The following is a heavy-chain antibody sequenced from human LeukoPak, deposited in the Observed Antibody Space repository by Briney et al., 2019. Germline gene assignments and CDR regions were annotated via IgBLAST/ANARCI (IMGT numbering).Heavy chain of an antibody. CDR1: GGSISSYY. J-gene: IGHJ4*02. Sequence: PSETLSLTCTVSGGSISSYYWGWIRQPPGKGLEWIGSIYYSGSTYYNPSLKSRVTISVDTSKNQFSLKLSYVTAADTAVYYCARHPVNHRYCSGGSCFLYYFDYWGQGTLVTVSS. V-gene: IGHV4-39*01. CDR2: IYYSGST. CDR3: ARHPVNHRYCSGGSCFLYYFDY. D-gene: IGHD2-15*01.